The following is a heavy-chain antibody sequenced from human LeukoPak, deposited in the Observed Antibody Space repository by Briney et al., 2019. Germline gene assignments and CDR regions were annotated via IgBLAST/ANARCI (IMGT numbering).Heavy chain of an antibody. D-gene: IGHD2-2*02. CDR1: GFTVSSNY. Sequence: GGSLRLSCAASGFTVSSNYMSWVRQAPGKGLEWVSVIYSGGSTYYADSVKGRFTISRNNSKNTLYLQMNSLRAEDTAVYYCARARDIVVVPAAILDYWGQGTLVTVSS. V-gene: IGHV3-66*02. J-gene: IGHJ4*02. CDR3: ARARDIVVVPAAILDY. CDR2: IYSGGST.